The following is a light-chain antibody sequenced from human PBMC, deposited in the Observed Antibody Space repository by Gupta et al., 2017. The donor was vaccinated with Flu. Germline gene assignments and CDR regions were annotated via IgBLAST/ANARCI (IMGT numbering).Light chain of an antibody. V-gene: IGKV1-39*01. CDR2: AAS. CDR3: QQRDSTSWT. J-gene: IGKJ1*01. Sequence: PSSLSASVGDRVTITCRASQSISYYLNWYQQKPGKAPKLLIYAASSLQSGVPSRFSGSGSGTDFTLTISRLQPEDFATYYCQQRDSTSWTFGQGTKVEIK. CDR1: QSISYY.